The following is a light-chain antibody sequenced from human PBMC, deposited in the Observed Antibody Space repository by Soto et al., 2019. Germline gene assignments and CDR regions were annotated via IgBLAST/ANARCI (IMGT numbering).Light chain of an antibody. CDR3: SSYTSSSTDV. V-gene: IGLV2-18*02. CDR1: SSDVGSYNR. Sequence: QSALTQPPSVSGSPGQSVTISCTGTSSDVGSYNRVSWYQQPPGTAPKVMIYDVSNRPSGVPDRSSGSKSGNTASLTISGLQAEDESDYYCSSYTSSSTDVFGTGTKLTVL. J-gene: IGLJ1*01. CDR2: DVS.